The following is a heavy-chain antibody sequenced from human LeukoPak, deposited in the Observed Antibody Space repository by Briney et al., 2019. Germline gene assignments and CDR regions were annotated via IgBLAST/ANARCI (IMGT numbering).Heavy chain of an antibody. CDR3: ARSDGIVGEEAWFDP. CDR2: IFTSEST. J-gene: IGHJ5*02. CDR1: GGSISTFY. D-gene: IGHD1-26*01. V-gene: IGHV4-4*09. Sequence: TSETLSLTCSVSGGSISTFYWNWIRQPPGKGLEWIGYIFTSESTNYNPSLKSRVTIAVDTSKNQFSLKLSSATAADTAVYYCARSDGIVGEEAWFDPWGQGTLVTVSS.